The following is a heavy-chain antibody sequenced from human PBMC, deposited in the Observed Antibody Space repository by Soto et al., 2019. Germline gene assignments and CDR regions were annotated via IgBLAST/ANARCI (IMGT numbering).Heavy chain of an antibody. CDR3: ARAGSRTSWYYYYMDV. Sequence: QVQLVQSGAEVKKPGASVKVSCKASGYTFTPYPVHWVRQAPGQRLEWMGWINAVNGNTKYSQKFQGRVTITMDTSASTAYMELSSLRSEDTAVYYCARAGSRTSWYYYYMDVWGKGTTVTVSS. CDR2: INAVNGNT. V-gene: IGHV1-3*01. CDR1: GYTFTPYP. J-gene: IGHJ6*03. D-gene: IGHD6-13*01.